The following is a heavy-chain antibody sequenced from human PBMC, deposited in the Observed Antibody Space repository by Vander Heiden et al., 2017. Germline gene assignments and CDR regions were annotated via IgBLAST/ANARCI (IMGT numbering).Heavy chain of an antibody. J-gene: IGHJ4*02. V-gene: IGHV3-23*01. CDR1: GLNFSRYA. CDR3: AKDLTTMGGY. D-gene: IGHD3-10*01. Sequence: EVQLLESGGGLVQPGGSLSLSCTASGLNFSRYAMSWVRQAPGKGLEWVSAISGSGGSTYYADSVKGRFTISRDNSKNTLYLQMNSLRAEDTAVYYCAKDLTTMGGYWGQGTLVTVSS. CDR2: ISGSGGST.